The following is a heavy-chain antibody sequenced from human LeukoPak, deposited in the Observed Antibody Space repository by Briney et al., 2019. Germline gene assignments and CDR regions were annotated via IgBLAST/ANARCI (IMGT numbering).Heavy chain of an antibody. D-gene: IGHD2-2*01. V-gene: IGHV3-23*01. Sequence: GDSLKISCAASGFIFSSYSLSWVRQAPGKGLEWVSGISGSGGSTDYEDSVKGRFTISRDNSKNTLYLQMNSLRGEDTAVYYCAKDPGYQVVYCFDYWGQGTLVTVSS. J-gene: IGHJ4*02. CDR2: ISGSGGST. CDR3: AKDPGYQVVYCFDY. CDR1: GFIFSSYS.